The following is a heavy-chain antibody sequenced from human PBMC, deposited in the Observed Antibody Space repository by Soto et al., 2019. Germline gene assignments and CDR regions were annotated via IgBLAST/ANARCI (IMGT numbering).Heavy chain of an antibody. D-gene: IGHD3-22*01. CDR3: ATGTYYYDSSGPDAFDI. V-gene: IGHV1-69*02. Sequence: SVKVSSKASGGTFSSYTISWVRQAPGQGLEWMGRIIPILGIANYAQKFQGRVTITADKSTSTAYMELSSLRSEDTAVYYCATGTYYYDSSGPDAFDIWGQGTMVTVSS. J-gene: IGHJ3*02. CDR2: IIPILGIA. CDR1: GGTFSSYT.